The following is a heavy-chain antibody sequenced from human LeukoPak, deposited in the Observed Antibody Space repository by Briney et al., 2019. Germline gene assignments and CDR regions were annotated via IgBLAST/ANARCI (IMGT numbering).Heavy chain of an antibody. Sequence: PETLSLTCTVSGGSISGYYWSWIRQPAGKGLEWIGRIYTSGNTNYNPSLKSRVTMSVDTSRDQLSLKLTSVTAADTAVYYCARDPGGSGSYYNWFDPWGQGTLVTVSS. J-gene: IGHJ5*02. CDR3: ARDPGGSGSYYNWFDP. V-gene: IGHV4-4*07. D-gene: IGHD3-10*01. CDR2: IYTSGNT. CDR1: GGSISGYY.